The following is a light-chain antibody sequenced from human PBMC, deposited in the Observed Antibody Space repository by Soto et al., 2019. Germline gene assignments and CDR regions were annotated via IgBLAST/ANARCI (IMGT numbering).Light chain of an antibody. CDR1: QSVSSSH. CDR3: QHYVGLPPT. Sequence: EIVLTQSPDTLSLSPGETATLSCGASQSVSSSHIAWYQQKPGQSPRLLIDGASSSASGIPDRFSGSGSGTDFTLTISRLEPEDFAAYYCQHYVGLPPTFGQGTKVEIK. CDR2: GAS. J-gene: IGKJ1*01. V-gene: IGKV3-20*01.